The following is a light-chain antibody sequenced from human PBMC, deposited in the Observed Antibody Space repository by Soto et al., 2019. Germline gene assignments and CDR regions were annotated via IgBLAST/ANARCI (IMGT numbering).Light chain of an antibody. Sequence: DIQMTQSPSSLSASVGDRVTITCRASQSISNYLNWYQQKPGKAPKLLIYAASSLQSGVPSRFSGSGSGTDFTLTISSLEPEDFAVYYCQQRSNWPPWTFGQGTKVAIK. CDR1: QSISNY. V-gene: IGKV1-39*01. CDR3: QQRSNWPPWT. J-gene: IGKJ1*01. CDR2: AAS.